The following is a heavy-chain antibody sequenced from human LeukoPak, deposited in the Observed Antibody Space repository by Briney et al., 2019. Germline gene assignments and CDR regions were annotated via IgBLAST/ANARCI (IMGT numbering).Heavy chain of an antibody. CDR2: INPNSGGT. Sequence: ASVKVSCMASGYTFTGYYMYWGRQAPGQGLEWMAWINPNSGGTKYAQKSQGRVTMTRDTSNSTAYMELSRLTSDDTAVYYCARAPLGLPCDYWGQGSLVTVSS. V-gene: IGHV1-2*02. J-gene: IGHJ4*02. CDR3: ARAPLGLPCDY. CDR1: GYTFTGYY.